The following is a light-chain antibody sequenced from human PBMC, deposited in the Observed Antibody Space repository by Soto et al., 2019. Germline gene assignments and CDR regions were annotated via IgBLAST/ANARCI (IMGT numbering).Light chain of an antibody. CDR1: SSDVGGYNY. J-gene: IGLJ2*01. CDR2: KVT. CDR3: SSYAGSNNLV. V-gene: IGLV2-8*01. Sequence: QSVLTQPPSASGSPGQSVTISCTATSSDVGGYNYVSWYQQHPGKAPKLMIYKVTKRPSGVPDRFSGSKSGNSASLTVSGLQAEDEADYYCSSYAGSNNLVFGGGTKLTVL.